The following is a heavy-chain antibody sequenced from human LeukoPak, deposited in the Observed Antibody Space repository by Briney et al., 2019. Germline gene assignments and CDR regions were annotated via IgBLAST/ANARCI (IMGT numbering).Heavy chain of an antibody. J-gene: IGHJ4*02. CDR3: ARDFVEVYALYYFDY. CDR2: ISSSSSYI. V-gene: IGHV3-21*01. D-gene: IGHD2-8*01. CDR1: GFTFSSYS. Sequence: GGSLRLSCAASGFTFSSYSMNWVRQALGKGLEWVSSISSSSSYIYYADSVKGRFTISRDNAKNSLYLQMNSLRAEDTAVYYCARDFVEVYALYYFDYWGQGTLVTVSS.